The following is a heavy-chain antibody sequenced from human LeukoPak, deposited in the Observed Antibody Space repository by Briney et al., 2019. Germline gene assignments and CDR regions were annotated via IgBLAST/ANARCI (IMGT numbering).Heavy chain of an antibody. V-gene: IGHV4-34*01. D-gene: IGHD6-19*01. Sequence: SETLSLTCAVYGGSFSGYYWSWIRQPPGKGLEWIGEINHSGSTNYNPSLKSRVTISVDTSKNQFSLKLSSVTAADTAVYYCARAAVAGKMNWFDPWGQGTLVTVSS. CDR1: GGSFSGYY. CDR2: INHSGST. CDR3: ARAAVAGKMNWFDP. J-gene: IGHJ5*02.